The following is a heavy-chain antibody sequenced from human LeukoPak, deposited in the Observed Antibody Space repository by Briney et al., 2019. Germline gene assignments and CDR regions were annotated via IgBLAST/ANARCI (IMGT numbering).Heavy chain of an antibody. CDR3: AWGAAAGRYYYYYMDV. D-gene: IGHD6-13*01. J-gene: IGHJ6*03. V-gene: IGHV4-34*01. CDR1: GGSFSGYY. CDR2: INHSGST. Sequence: PSETLSLTCAVYGGSFSGYYWSWIRQPPGKGLEWIGEINHSGSTNYNPSLKSRVTISVDTSKNQFSLKLSSVTAADTAVYYCAWGAAAGRYYYYYMDVWGKGTTVTVSS.